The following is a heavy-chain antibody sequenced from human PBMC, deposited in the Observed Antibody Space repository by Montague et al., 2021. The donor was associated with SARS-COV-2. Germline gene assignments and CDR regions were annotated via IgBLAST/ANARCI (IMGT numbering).Heavy chain of an antibody. V-gene: IGHV4-39*01. J-gene: IGHJ4*02. CDR3: ARHGKTRIAMLVVVIGYFDY. D-gene: IGHD3-22*01. Sequence: ETLSLTCTVSGGSISSSSYYWGWIRQPPGKGLEWIESIYYSGSTYYNPSLKSRVTISVDTSKNQFSLKLSSVTAADTAVYYCARHGKTRIAMLVVVIGYFDYWGQGTLVTVSS. CDR1: GGSISSSSYY. CDR2: IYYSGST.